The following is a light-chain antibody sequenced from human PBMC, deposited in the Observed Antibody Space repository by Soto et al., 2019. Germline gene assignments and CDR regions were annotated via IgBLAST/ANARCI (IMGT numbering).Light chain of an antibody. CDR3: QQYNNWPWT. J-gene: IGKJ1*01. CDR1: QSVSSN. Sequence: EIVMTQSPATLSVSPGERATLSCRASQSVSSNLAWYQQIPGQAPRLLIFGASTRATGIPARLSGSGSGTAFPLTISSLQSEDFAVYYCQQYNNWPWTFGLGTKVEIK. V-gene: IGKV3-15*01. CDR2: GAS.